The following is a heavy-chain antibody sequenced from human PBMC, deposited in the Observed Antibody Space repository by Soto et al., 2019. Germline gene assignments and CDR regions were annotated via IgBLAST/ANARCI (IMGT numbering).Heavy chain of an antibody. D-gene: IGHD6-13*01. J-gene: IGHJ4*02. CDR1: GFTFSTYA. Sequence: QVQLVESGGGVVQPGRSLRLSCAASGFTFSTYAIHWVRQAPGKGLEWVAIISFDGSNTYYADYVKGRFTISRDNSKNTLYLQMNSLRVEDTAVYYCASGGASSWLKDYWGQGTLVTVSS. CDR3: ASGGASSWLKDY. CDR2: ISFDGSNT. V-gene: IGHV3-30-3*01.